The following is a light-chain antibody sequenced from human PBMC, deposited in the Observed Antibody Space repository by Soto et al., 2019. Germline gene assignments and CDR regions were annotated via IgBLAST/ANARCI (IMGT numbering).Light chain of an antibody. CDR2: DAS. J-gene: IGKJ2*01. CDR1: QSCSSSY. CDR3: QQYDSSPKYT. V-gene: IGKV3-20*01. Sequence: IVLTQSPCTLSLYPGERASLSCRASQSCSSSYLAWYQQKPGQAPRLLIYDASSRATGIPDRFSGSGSGTDFTLTISRLEPEDFAVYYCQQYDSSPKYTLGQGTKLEIK.